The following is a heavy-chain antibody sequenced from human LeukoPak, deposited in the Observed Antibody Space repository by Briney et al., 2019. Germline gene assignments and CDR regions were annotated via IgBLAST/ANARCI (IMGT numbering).Heavy chain of an antibody. D-gene: IGHD6-6*01. V-gene: IGHV1-18*01. J-gene: IGHJ1*01. CDR3: ARIFGSSTGEYSQH. CDR1: GYTFTSYI. CDR2: ISAYNGNT. Sequence: ASVRVSCKASGYTFTSYIISWVRQAPGQGLEWMGWISAYNGNTNYAQKLQGRVTMTTDTSTSTAYMDLRSLKSDDTAVYYCARIFGSSTGEYSQHWGQGTLVTVSS.